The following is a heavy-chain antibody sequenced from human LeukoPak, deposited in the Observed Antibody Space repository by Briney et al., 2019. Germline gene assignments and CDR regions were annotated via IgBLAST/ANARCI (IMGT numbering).Heavy chain of an antibody. CDR1: GFTLSDYW. Sequence: PGGSLRLSCAASGFTLSDYWMHWVRQAPGKGLVWVSRINADGSSASYAESMKGRFTISRDNAKNTLYLQMNSLRAEDTAMYYCARDYGRSRDYGMDVWGQGTTVTVSS. CDR2: INADGSSA. CDR3: ARDYGRSRDYGMDV. D-gene: IGHD3-10*01. V-gene: IGHV3-74*01. J-gene: IGHJ6*02.